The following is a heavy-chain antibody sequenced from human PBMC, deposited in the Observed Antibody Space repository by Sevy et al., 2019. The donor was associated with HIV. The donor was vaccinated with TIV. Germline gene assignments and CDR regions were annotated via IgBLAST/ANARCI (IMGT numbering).Heavy chain of an antibody. CDR3: ARDQYYDSSGSPYFDY. J-gene: IGHJ4*02. D-gene: IGHD3-22*01. CDR1: GFTFGDYW. Sequence: GGSLRLSCAASGFTFGDYWLTWVRQVPGKGLEWVANIKQGGSETYYADSVKGRFSISRDNAKNSLYLQMNSLRAEDTAVYYCARDQYYDSSGSPYFDYWGQGTLVTVSS. CDR2: IKQGGSET. V-gene: IGHV3-7*01.